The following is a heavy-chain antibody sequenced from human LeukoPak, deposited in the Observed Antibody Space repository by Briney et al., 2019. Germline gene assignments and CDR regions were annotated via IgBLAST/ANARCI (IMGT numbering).Heavy chain of an antibody. J-gene: IGHJ4*02. D-gene: IGHD3-22*01. Sequence: SETLSLTCAVSGGSISSSNWWSWVRPPPGKGLEWIGEIYHSGSTNYNPSLKSRVTISVDKSKNQFSLKLSSVAAADTAVYYCARGRETYYYDSSGYVYYFDYWGQGTLVTVSS. CDR3: ARGRETYYYDSSGYVYYFDY. V-gene: IGHV4-4*02. CDR1: GGSISSSNW. CDR2: IYHSGST.